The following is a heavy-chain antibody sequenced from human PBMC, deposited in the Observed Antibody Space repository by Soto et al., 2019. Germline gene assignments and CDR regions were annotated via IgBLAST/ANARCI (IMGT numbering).Heavy chain of an antibody. D-gene: IGHD3-22*01. CDR3: ASGYYDSSGYYYPIDY. V-gene: IGHV3-53*01. CDR1: GFTDSSNY. Sequence: SCAAYGFTDSSNYMSWVRQAPGKGLEWVSVIYSGGSTYYADSVKGRFTISRDNSKNTLYLQMNSLRAEDTAVYYCASGYYDSSGYYYPIDYWGQGTLVTVSS. J-gene: IGHJ4*02. CDR2: IYSGGST.